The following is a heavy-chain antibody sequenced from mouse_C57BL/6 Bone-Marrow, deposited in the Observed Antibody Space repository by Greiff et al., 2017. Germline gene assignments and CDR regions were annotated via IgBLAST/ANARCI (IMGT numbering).Heavy chain of an antibody. CDR2: ISDGGSYT. D-gene: IGHD2-4*01. CDR3: ARDDDYDGYWYFDV. Sequence: EVQRVESGGGLVKPGGSLKLSCAASGFTFSSYAMSWVRQTPEKRLEWVATISDGGSYTYYPDNVKGRFTISRDNAKNNLYLQMSHLKSEDTAMYYCARDDDYDGYWYFDVWGTGTTVTVSS. J-gene: IGHJ1*03. V-gene: IGHV5-4*01. CDR1: GFTFSSYA.